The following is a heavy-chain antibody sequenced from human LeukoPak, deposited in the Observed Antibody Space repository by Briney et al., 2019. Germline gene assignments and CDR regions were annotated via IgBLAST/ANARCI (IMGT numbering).Heavy chain of an antibody. Sequence: GGSLRLSCAASGFTFSSYSINWVRQAPGQGLEWVSSISSSSSYIYYADSVKGRFSISRDNAKNSLYLQMNSLRAEDTAVYYCARFIAAPYYFDYWGRGTLVTVSS. CDR2: ISSSSSYI. CDR3: ARFIAAPYYFDY. D-gene: IGHD6-13*01. V-gene: IGHV3-21*01. J-gene: IGHJ4*02. CDR1: GFTFSSYS.